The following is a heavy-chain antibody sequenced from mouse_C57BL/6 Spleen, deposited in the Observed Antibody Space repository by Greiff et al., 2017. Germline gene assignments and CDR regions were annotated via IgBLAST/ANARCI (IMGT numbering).Heavy chain of an antibody. J-gene: IGHJ4*01. CDR3: ARVYYDYDGDYYAMDY. Sequence: QVQLQQPGAELVMPGASVKLSCKASGYTFTSYWMHWVKQRPGQGLEWIGEIDPSDSYTNYNQKFKGKSTLTVDKSSSTAYMQLSSLTSEDSAVYYCARVYYDYDGDYYAMDYWGQGTSGTVSS. CDR1: GYTFTSYW. CDR2: IDPSDSYT. D-gene: IGHD2-4*01. V-gene: IGHV1-69*01.